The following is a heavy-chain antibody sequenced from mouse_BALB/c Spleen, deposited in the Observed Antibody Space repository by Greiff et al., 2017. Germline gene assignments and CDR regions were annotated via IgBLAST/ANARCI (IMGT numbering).Heavy chain of an antibody. D-gene: IGHD3-3*01. V-gene: IGHV1-82*01. CDR1: GYAFSSSW. J-gene: IGHJ2*01. CDR3: AREGDGDY. Sequence: VQLQQSGPELVKPGASVKISCKASGYAFSSSWMNWVKQRPGQGLQWIGRIYPGDGDTNYNGKFKGKATLTADKSSSTAYMQLSSLTSVDSAVYSCAREGDGDYWGQGTTLTVSS. CDR2: IYPGDGDT.